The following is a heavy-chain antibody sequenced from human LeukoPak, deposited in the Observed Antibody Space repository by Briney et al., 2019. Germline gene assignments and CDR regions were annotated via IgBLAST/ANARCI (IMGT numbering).Heavy chain of an antibody. Sequence: SETLFLSCTGAGGPISRYYRSWIRPPPGKGLEWIEYIDTSGSPNYNPSLKSRVTISVDTSKNQFSLKLSSVTAADTAVYYCARHPEWNRYYYYYMDVWGKGTTVTVSS. CDR1: GGPISRYY. CDR3: ARHPEWNRYYYYYMDV. CDR2: IDTSGSP. D-gene: IGHD1-1*01. J-gene: IGHJ6*03. V-gene: IGHV4-4*09.